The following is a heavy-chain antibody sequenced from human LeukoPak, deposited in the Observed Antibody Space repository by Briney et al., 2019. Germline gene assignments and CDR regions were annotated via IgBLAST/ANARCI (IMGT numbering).Heavy chain of an antibody. CDR2: ISRDSGIR. V-gene: IGHV3-48*01. CDR3: ASTGYSSDDY. Sequence: GGSLRLSCAASGFIFGRDSMNWVRQAPGRGLEWISYISRDSGIRYYADSVRGRFHISRDNARNSLYLQMNSLRADDTAMYYCASTGYSSDDYWGQGTLVTVSS. J-gene: IGHJ4*02. D-gene: IGHD6-19*01. CDR1: GFIFGRDS.